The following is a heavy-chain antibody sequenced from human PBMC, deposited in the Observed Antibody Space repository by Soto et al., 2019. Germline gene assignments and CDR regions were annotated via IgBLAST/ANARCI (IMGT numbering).Heavy chain of an antibody. CDR2: IIPIFGTA. D-gene: IGHD5-18*01. CDR3: ARESSDTAMVFGFDP. J-gene: IGHJ5*02. CDR1: GGRFSSYA. Sequence: SVKVSVKASGGRFSSYAIILVRQAPGQGLEWMGGIIPIFGTANYAQKFQGRVTITADKSTSTAYMELSSLRSEDTAVYYCARESSDTAMVFGFDPWGQGNLVTVSA. V-gene: IGHV1-69*06.